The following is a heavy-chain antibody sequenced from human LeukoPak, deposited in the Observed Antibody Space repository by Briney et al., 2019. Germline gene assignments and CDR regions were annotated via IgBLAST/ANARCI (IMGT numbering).Heavy chain of an antibody. D-gene: IGHD3-22*01. J-gene: IGHJ4*02. Sequence: PGRSLRLSCAASGFTFSSYGMHWVRQAPGKGLEWVAVISYDGSNKYYADSVKGRFTISRDNSKNTLYLQMNSLRAEDTAVYYCAKLSYYDSSGYHNFDYWGQGTLVTVSS. CDR3: AKLSYYDSSGYHNFDY. V-gene: IGHV3-30*18. CDR2: ISYDGSNK. CDR1: GFTFSSYG.